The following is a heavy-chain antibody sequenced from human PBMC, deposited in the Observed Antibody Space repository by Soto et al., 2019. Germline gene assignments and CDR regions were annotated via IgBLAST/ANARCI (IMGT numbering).Heavy chain of an antibody. J-gene: IGHJ3*01. CDR3: ATPVSSGYQAFQV. Sequence: QLQLQESGPGLVKPSETLSLTCNVSGGSISSSSYYWGWIRQPPGKGLEWIGSIYSSGSTYYNPSLKSRVTISVDTSKNQFSLKLSSVTAADTAVYYCATPVSSGYQAFQVWGQGTMVTVSS. CDR2: IYSSGST. CDR1: GGSISSSSYY. D-gene: IGHD3-22*01. V-gene: IGHV4-39*01.